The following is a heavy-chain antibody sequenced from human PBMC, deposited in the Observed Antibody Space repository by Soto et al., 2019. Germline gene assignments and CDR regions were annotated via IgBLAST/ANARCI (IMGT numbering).Heavy chain of an antibody. V-gene: IGHV3-53*01. Sequence: EVQLVESGGGLIQPGGSLRLSCAASGFTVSSNYMSWVRQAPGKGLEWVSVIYSGGSTYYADSVKGRFTISRDNSKNTLYLQMNSLRAEDTAVYYCARNSGSYYDSYFTNWGQGTLVTISS. D-gene: IGHD1-26*01. CDR2: IYSGGST. CDR3: ARNSGSYYDSYFTN. J-gene: IGHJ4*02. CDR1: GFTVSSNY.